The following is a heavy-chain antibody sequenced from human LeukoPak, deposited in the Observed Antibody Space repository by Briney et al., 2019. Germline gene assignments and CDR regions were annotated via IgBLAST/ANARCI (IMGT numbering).Heavy chain of an antibody. CDR3: ARPVCGITMVRGTSRGFDP. D-gene: IGHD3-10*01. CDR2: INHSGST. Sequence: SETLSLTCAVYGGSFSGYYWSWIRQPPGKGLEWIREINHSGSTNYNPSLKSRVTISVDTSKNQFSLKLSSVTAADTAVYYCARPVCGITMVRGTSRGFDPWGQGTLVTVSS. CDR1: GGSFSGYY. V-gene: IGHV4-34*01. J-gene: IGHJ5*02.